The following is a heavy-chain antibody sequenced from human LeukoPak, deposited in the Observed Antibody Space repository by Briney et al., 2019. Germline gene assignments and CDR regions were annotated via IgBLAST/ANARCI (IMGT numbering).Heavy chain of an antibody. D-gene: IGHD2-2*01. CDR1: GGSISSGDYY. Sequence: PSQTLSLTCTVSGGSISSGDYYWGWIRQPPGKGLEWIGYIYYSGSTYYNPSLKSRVTISVDTSKNQFSLKLSSVTAADTAVYYCAREFWGYCSSTSCHDAFDIWGQGTMVTVSS. CDR2: IYYSGST. V-gene: IGHV4-30-4*01. CDR3: AREFWGYCSSTSCHDAFDI. J-gene: IGHJ3*02.